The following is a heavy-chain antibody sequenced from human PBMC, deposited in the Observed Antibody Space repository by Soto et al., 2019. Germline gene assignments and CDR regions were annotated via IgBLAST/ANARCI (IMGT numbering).Heavy chain of an antibody. V-gene: IGHV1-2*04. CDR1: GYTFTGYY. J-gene: IGHJ5*02. D-gene: IGHD3-3*01. Sequence: ASVKVSCKASGYTFTGYYMHWVRRAPGQGLEWMGWINPNSGGTNYAQKFQGWVTMTRDTSISTAYMELSRLRSDDTAVYYCAREYYDFWSGKVHALKWFDPWGQGTLVTVSS. CDR3: AREYYDFWSGKVHALKWFDP. CDR2: INPNSGGT.